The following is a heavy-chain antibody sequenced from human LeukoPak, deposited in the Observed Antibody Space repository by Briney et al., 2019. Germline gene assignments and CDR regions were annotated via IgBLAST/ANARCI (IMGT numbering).Heavy chain of an antibody. J-gene: IGHJ4*02. D-gene: IGHD1-26*01. Sequence: GGSLRLSCTISGFTFGDYALSWFRQAPGKGLEWVGFIRSKAYGVTTEYAASVKGRFTISRDDSKSIAYLQMNSLKTEDTAVYYCSRPTVNSGNYDFTTYWGQGTLVTVSS. CDR1: GFTFGDYA. CDR3: SRPTVNSGNYDFTTY. CDR2: IRSKAYGVTT. V-gene: IGHV3-49*03.